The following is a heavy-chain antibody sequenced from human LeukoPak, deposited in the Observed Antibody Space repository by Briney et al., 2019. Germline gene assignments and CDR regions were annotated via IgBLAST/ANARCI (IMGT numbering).Heavy chain of an antibody. CDR1: GFTFDDYG. V-gene: IGHV3-20*04. J-gene: IGHJ3*02. CDR3: ARGYTAMAYDAFDI. Sequence: GGSLRLSCAASGFTFDDYGMSWVRQAPGKGLECVSGINWNGGSTGYADSVKGRFTISRDNAKNSLYLQMNSLRAEDTALYYCARGYTAMAYDAFDIWGQGTMVTVSS. CDR2: INWNGGST. D-gene: IGHD5-18*01.